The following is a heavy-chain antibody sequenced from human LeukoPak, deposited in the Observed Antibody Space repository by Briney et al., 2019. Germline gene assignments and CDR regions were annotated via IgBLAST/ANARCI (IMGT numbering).Heavy chain of an antibody. CDR3: AREGELYSRYFFDP. CDR1: GFTFSTYW. Sequence: PGGTLRLSCAASGFTFSTYWMHGVRQAPAKGRVWVSYIICGSATTYYTDSVKGRFTISRDTAKNSLYLQMNSLRDEDTAVYHCAREGELYSRYFFDPWGQGTLVTV. CDR2: IICGSATT. J-gene: IGHJ5*02. V-gene: IGHV3-48*02. D-gene: IGHD3-9*01.